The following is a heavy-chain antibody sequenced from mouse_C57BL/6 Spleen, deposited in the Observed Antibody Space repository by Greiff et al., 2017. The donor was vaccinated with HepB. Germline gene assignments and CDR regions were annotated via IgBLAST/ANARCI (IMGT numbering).Heavy chain of an antibody. CDR3: ARSYYGPMDY. V-gene: IGHV1-52*01. Sequence: QVHVKQPGAELVRPGSSVKLSCKASGYTFTSYWMHWVKQRPIQGLEWIGNIDPSDSETHYNQKFKDKATLTVDKSSSTAYMQLSSLTSEDSAVYYCARSYYGPMDYWGQGTSVTVSS. J-gene: IGHJ4*01. CDR1: GYTFTSYW. CDR2: IDPSDSET. D-gene: IGHD1-1*01.